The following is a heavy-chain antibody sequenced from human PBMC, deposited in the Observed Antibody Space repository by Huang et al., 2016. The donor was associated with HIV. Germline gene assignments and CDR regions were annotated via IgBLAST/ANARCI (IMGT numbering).Heavy chain of an antibody. Sequence: QVQLVQSGAEVKKPGASVKVSCKASGYSFTTYALHWGRQAPGHRLEWMGWSNPVNGNTNYSQKFQGRVTITRDTSASTVYMEVSSLTCEDTAVYYCAREFVIFGAPLWPAYWGQGTLISVSS. J-gene: IGHJ4*02. CDR3: AREFVIFGAPLWPAY. CDR1: GYSFTTYA. D-gene: IGHD2-21*01. CDR2: SNPVNGNT. V-gene: IGHV1-3*01.